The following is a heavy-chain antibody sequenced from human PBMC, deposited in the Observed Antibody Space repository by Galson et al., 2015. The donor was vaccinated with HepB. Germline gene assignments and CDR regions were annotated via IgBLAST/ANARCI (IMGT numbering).Heavy chain of an antibody. CDR2: ISYDGSNK. Sequence: SLRLSCAASGFTFSSYTMHWVRQAPGKGLEWVAVISYDGSNKYYADSVKGRFTISRDNSKNTLFLQMNNLRAEDTAVYYCARGRFYRQELSPNGMDVWGQGTTVTVSS. CDR3: ARGRFYRQELSPNGMDV. D-gene: IGHD6-13*01. CDR1: GFTFSSYT. V-gene: IGHV3-30*04. J-gene: IGHJ6*02.